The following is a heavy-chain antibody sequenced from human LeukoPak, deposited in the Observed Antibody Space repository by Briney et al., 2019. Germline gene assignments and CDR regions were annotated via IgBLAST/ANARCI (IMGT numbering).Heavy chain of an antibody. V-gene: IGHV1-8*01. CDR2: MNPNSGNT. J-gene: IGHJ3*02. Sequence: GASVKVSCKASGCTFTSYDINWVRQAPGQGLEWMGWMNPNSGNTGYAQKFQGRVTMTRNTSISTAYMELSSLRSEDTAVYYCARGNRANDAFDIWGQGTMVTVSS. CDR1: GCTFTSYD. D-gene: IGHD2/OR15-2a*01. CDR3: ARGNRANDAFDI.